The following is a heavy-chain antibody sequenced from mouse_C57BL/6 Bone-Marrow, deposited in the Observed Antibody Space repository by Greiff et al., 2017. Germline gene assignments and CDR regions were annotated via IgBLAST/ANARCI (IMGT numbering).Heavy chain of an antibody. Sequence: VQLQQPGAELVMPGASVKLSCKASGYTFTSYWMHWVKQRPGQGLEWIGEIDPSDSYTNYNQKFKGKFTLTVDKSSSTADMQLSSMTSEDSAVYYCARGRLRRRRYAMDYWGQGTSVTVSS. D-gene: IGHD2-4*01. CDR2: IDPSDSYT. CDR3: ARGRLRRRRYAMDY. J-gene: IGHJ4*01. CDR1: GYTFTSYW. V-gene: IGHV1-69*01.